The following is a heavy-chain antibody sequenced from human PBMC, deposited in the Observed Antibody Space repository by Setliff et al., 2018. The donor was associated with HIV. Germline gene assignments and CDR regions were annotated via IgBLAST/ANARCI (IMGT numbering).Heavy chain of an antibody. J-gene: IGHJ4*02. D-gene: IGHD2-8*01. V-gene: IGHV1-2*06. CDR2: INPDSGDT. Sequence: GASVKVSCKASGYTFSGYHMYWVRQAPGQGLEWMGRINPDSGDTKYTQKFEGRVTMTSDTSISTVYMELSSLRSEDTAVYYCARGKVLRGNILYYWGQGTLVTVSS. CDR1: GYTFSGYH. CDR3: ARGKVLRGNILYY.